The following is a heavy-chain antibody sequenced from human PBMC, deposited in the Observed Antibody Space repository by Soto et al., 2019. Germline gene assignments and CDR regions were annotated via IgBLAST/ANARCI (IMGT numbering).Heavy chain of an antibody. V-gene: IGHV4-59*08. J-gene: IGHJ6*03. Sequence: SETLSLTCTVSGGSISSYYWSWIRQPPGKGLEWIGYIYYSGSTNYNPSLKSRVTISVDTSKNQFSLKLSSVTAADTAVYYCARQRDDSSSWYLDYYYYYYMDVWGKETTVTVSS. CDR3: ARQRDDSSSWYLDYYYYYYMDV. CDR1: GGSISSYY. CDR2: IYYSGST. D-gene: IGHD6-13*01.